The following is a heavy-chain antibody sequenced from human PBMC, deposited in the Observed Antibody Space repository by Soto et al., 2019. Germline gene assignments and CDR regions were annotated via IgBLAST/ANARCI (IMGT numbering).Heavy chain of an antibody. CDR3: ARQSLLYGDAFDI. CDR1: GGSISSSSYY. J-gene: IGHJ3*02. V-gene: IGHV4-39*01. CDR2: IYYRGST. Sequence: QLQLQESGPGLVKPSETLSLTCTVSGGSISSSSYYWGWIRQPPGKGLEWIGSIYYRGSTYYNPSLKSRVTISVDTSKNQFSLKLSSVTAADTAVYYCARQSLLYGDAFDIWGQGTMVTVSS. D-gene: IGHD3-16*01.